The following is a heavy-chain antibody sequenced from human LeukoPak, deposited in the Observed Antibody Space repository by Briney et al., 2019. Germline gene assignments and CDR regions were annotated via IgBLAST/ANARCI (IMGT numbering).Heavy chain of an antibody. CDR2: MHPNSGGT. J-gene: IGHJ4*02. CDR1: GYTFTDYY. CDR3: VSLAHFDGSTYYPDF. D-gene: IGHD3-22*01. V-gene: IGHV1-2*02. Sequence: ASVKVSCKASGYTFTDYYLHWLRQAPGQGLEWMGWMHPNSGGTNYAQNFQGRVTMTRDTSIATAYMELSRLTSDDTAVYYCVSLAHFDGSTYYPDFWGQGTLVTVSS.